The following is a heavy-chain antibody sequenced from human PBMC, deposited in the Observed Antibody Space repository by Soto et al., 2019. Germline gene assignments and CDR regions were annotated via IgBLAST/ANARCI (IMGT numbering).Heavy chain of an antibody. Sequence: SETLSLTCTVSTGSISTYYWTWVRQPPGKGLEWIGYVYYSGSSNYNPSLKSRVILSVDTSKNQFSLKMNYVTAADTAVYYCARMGPLYATTYWFFDLWGRSTLVPGSS. CDR2: VYYSGSS. CDR1: TGSISTYY. V-gene: IGHV4-59*01. CDR3: ARMGPLYATTYWFFDL. J-gene: IGHJ2*01. D-gene: IGHD2-8*01.